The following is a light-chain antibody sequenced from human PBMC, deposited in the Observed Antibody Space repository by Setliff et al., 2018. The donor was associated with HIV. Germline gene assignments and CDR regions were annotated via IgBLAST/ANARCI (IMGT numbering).Light chain of an antibody. CDR3: ATWDDNLNGPL. CDR2: SDN. V-gene: IGLV1-44*01. Sequence: QSALTQPPSVSGTPGQRVTISCSGSGSNIGSNTLKWYQQLPGTAPKLLIFSDNQRPSGVPDRFSASKSGTSASLAISGLQSDDDSNYYCATWDDNLNGPLFGGGTKVTV. J-gene: IGLJ2*01. CDR1: GSNIGSNT.